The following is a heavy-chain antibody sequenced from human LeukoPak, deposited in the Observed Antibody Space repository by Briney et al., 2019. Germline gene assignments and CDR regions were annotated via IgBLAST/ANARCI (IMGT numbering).Heavy chain of an antibody. V-gene: IGHV1-2*06. Sequence: ASVKVSCKASGYTFTGYYMHWVRQAPGQGLEWMGRINPNSGGTNYAQKFQGRVTMTRDTSISTAYVELSRLRSDDTAVYYCARGRRSSLAAAGIYGYWGQGTLVTVSS. CDR2: INPNSGGT. CDR1: GYTFTGYY. D-gene: IGHD6-13*01. CDR3: ARGRRSSLAAAGIYGY. J-gene: IGHJ4*02.